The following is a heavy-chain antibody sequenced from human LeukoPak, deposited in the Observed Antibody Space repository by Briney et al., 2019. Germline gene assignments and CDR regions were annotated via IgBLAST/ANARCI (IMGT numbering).Heavy chain of an antibody. D-gene: IGHD6-6*01. CDR2: IYYSGST. CDR1: GGPISSGDYY. V-gene: IGHV4-30-4*08. Sequence: SQTLSLTCTVSGGPISSGDYYWSWIRQPPGKGLEWCGYIYYSGSTYYNPSLKSRVTISVDTSKNQFSLKLSSVTAADTAVYYCAREDQYSSSSGDYWGQGTLVTVSS. CDR3: AREDQYSSSSGDY. J-gene: IGHJ4*02.